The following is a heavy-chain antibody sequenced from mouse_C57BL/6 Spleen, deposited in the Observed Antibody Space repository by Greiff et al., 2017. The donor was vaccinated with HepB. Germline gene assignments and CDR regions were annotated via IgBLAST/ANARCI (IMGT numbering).Heavy chain of an antibody. Sequence: VQLQQPGAELVRPGSSVKLSCKASGYTFTSYWMHWVKQRPIQGLEWIGNIDPSDSETHYNQKFKDKATLTVDKSSSTAYMQLSSLTSEDSAVYYCARGGYDGYYGFAYWGQGTLVTVSA. CDR1: GYTFTSYW. CDR2: IDPSDSET. V-gene: IGHV1-52*01. D-gene: IGHD2-3*01. J-gene: IGHJ3*01. CDR3: ARGGYDGYYGFAY.